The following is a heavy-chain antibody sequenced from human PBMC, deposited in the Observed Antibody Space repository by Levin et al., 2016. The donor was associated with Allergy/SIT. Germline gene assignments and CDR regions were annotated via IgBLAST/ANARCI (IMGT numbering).Heavy chain of an antibody. CDR1: GFTFSDHG. CDR3: AKDGETAMVWRSEHYYGMDV. Sequence: GESLKISCEVSGFTFSDHGMHWVRQAPGKGLEWVALTSYDGNNKYYSDSVKGRFTISRDNPKNRLYLQMNSLRVEDTAVYYCAKDGETAMVWRSEHYYGMDVWGQGTTVTVSS. V-gene: IGHV3-30*18. D-gene: IGHD5-18*01. CDR2: TSYDGNNK. J-gene: IGHJ6*02.